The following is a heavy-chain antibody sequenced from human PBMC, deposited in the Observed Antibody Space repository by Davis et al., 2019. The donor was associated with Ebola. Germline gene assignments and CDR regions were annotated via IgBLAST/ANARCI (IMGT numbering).Heavy chain of an antibody. J-gene: IGHJ4*02. CDR3: ARLDFYDSYS. Sequence: GESLKISCAASGFTFRNYYMNWVRQAPGKGLERVSCISSSGSHISYADSVRGRFTISRDNINNSLYLQMNSLRGEDTAVYFCARLDFYDSYSWGQGTQVTVSS. CDR2: ISSSGSHI. D-gene: IGHD3-22*01. V-gene: IGHV3-21*01. CDR1: GFTFRNYY.